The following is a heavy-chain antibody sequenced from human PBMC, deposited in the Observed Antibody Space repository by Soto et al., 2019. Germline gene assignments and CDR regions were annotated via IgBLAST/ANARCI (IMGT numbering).Heavy chain of an antibody. Sequence: QVQLVQSGAEVKKPGASVKVSCKASGYTFTSYAIHWVRQAPGQRLEWMGWINARNGHTKYSQKFQGRVTFIRDTSANTAYMELSSLRSEDTAVYYCARETAGYWFDHWGQGTLVTVSS. D-gene: IGHD6-19*01. J-gene: IGHJ5*02. CDR1: GYTFTSYA. CDR3: ARETAGYWFDH. V-gene: IGHV1-3*01. CDR2: INARNGHT.